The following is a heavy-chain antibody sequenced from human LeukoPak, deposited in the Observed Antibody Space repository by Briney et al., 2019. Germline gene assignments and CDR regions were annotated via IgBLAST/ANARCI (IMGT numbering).Heavy chain of an antibody. Sequence: KPSETLSLTCTVSGGSISSYYWSWIRQTPGKGLEWIGYIYYSGATNCNPSLKSRVTISVDTSKNQFSLKLSSVTAADTAVYYCARVIGYCSSTSCFGYFDYWGQGTLATVSS. D-gene: IGHD2-2*01. V-gene: IGHV4-59*08. CDR3: ARVIGYCSSTSCFGYFDY. CDR2: IYYSGAT. CDR1: GGSISSYY. J-gene: IGHJ4*02.